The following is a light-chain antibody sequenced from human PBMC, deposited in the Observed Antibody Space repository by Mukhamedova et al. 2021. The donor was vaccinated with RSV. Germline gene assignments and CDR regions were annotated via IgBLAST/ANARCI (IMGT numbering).Light chain of an antibody. Sequence: GERATLSCRASQSVSSNSLAWYQHKPGQAPRLLIYVASNRATGIPDRFSGSGSGTDFILTINRLEPEDFAVFYCHQYDSSGFTFGQ. CDR1: QSVSSNS. V-gene: IGKV3-20*01. CDR2: VAS. CDR3: HQYDSSGFT. J-gene: IGKJ2*01.